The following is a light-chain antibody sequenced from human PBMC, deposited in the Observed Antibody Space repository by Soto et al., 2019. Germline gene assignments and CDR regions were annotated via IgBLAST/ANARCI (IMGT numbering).Light chain of an antibody. Sequence: EIMLTQSPATLSLSPGERATLSCRASQSVRNYLAWYQQKPGQAPRLLIYGASNRAAGVPARFSGSGSGTDFTLTITALEPGDFAVYYCQHYGSPRTFGQGTKVEI. CDR3: QHYGSPRT. CDR2: GAS. CDR1: QSVRNY. J-gene: IGKJ1*01. V-gene: IGKV3-11*01.